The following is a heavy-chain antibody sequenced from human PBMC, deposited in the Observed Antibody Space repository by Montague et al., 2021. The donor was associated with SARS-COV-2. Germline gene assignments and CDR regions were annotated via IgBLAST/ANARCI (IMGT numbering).Heavy chain of an antibody. CDR3: ARLRDGVVPSPILGVGPFYSYYYMDV. CDR2: INHGGST. CDR1: GSSFSGYY. Sequence: SETLSLTCAVHGSSFSGYYWNWIRQSPGKGLEWIGEINHGGSTKFSPSLKGRLTISTDTSKNQFSLKLTSVAAADTAVYYCARLRDGVVPSPILGVGPFYSYYYMDVWGRGTPVTGSS. J-gene: IGHJ6*03. V-gene: IGHV4-34*01. D-gene: IGHD2-8*02.